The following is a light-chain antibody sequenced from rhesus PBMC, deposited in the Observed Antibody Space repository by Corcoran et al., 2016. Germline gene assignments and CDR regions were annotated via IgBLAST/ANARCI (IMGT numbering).Light chain of an antibody. CDR1: SSDIGDYNS. CDR2: EVN. J-gene: IGLJ6*01. Sequence: QAALTQPRSVSGSPGQSVTISCSGSSSDIGDYNSVSWYQQHSGTAPQLMIYEVNKRPSGVSDCFSGSKSGYTASLTISGLQAEDEADYYCKSYAGSNTFVFGSGTKLTVL. V-gene: IGLV2-32*02. CDR3: KSYAGSNTFV.